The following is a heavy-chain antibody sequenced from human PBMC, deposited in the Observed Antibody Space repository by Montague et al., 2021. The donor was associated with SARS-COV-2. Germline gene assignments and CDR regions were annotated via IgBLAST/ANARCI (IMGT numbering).Heavy chain of an antibody. CDR1: GFTVSSNY. D-gene: IGHD4-17*01. CDR2: IYSGGST. CDR3: ARDYGDFYFDY. V-gene: IGHV3-53*01. J-gene: IGHJ4*02. Sequence: SLRLSCAASGFTVSSNYMSWVRQAPGKGLEWVSVIYSGGSTYYADSVKGRFTISRDNSKNTLCLQMNSLRAEDTAVYYCARDYGDFYFDYWGQGTLVTVSS.